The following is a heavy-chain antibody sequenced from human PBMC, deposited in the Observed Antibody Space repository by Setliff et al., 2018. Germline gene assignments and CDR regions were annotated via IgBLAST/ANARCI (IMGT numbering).Heavy chain of an antibody. V-gene: IGHV4-34*01. CDR2: INYRGST. J-gene: IGHJ4*02. CDR3: AGPNHFDY. CDR1: GGSFSSYY. Sequence: SETLSLTCAVYGGSFSSYYWSWIRQPPGKGLEWIGEINYRGSTNYNPSLKSRLTISVDTSKSQFSLKLSSATAADTAMYYCAGPNHFDYWGQGTQVT.